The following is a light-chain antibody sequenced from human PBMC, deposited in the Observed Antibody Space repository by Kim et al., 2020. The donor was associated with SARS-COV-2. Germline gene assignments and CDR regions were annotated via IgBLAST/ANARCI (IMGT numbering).Light chain of an antibody. CDR3: CSYAGSYTVV. Sequence: GQSVTIACTGTSSDVGAYTYVSWYQHYPGKAPKLMIYDVTKRPSGVPDRVSGSKFGNTASLTISGLQAEDEADYYCCSYAGSYTVVFGGGTQLTVL. CDR2: DVT. J-gene: IGLJ2*01. CDR1: SSDVGAYTY. V-gene: IGLV2-11*01.